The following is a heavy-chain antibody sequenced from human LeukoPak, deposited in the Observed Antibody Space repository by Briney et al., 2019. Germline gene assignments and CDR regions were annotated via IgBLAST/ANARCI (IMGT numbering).Heavy chain of an antibody. V-gene: IGHV4-31*03. CDR2: IYYSGST. D-gene: IGHD3-22*01. CDR1: GGSISSGGYY. J-gene: IGHJ4*02. Sequence: SQTLSLTCTVSGGSISSGGYYWSWIRQHPGKGLEWIGYIYYSGSTYYNPSLKSRVTISVDTSKNQFSLKLFSVTAADTAVYYCAREDYYDSSGYLDYWGQGTLVTVSS. CDR3: AREDYYDSSGYLDY.